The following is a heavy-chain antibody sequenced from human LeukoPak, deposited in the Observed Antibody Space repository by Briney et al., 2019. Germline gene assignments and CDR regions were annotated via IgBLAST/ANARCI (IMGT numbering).Heavy chain of an antibody. Sequence: SETLSLTCTVSGGSISSSSYYWGWIRQPPGKGLEWIGSIYYSGSTYYNPSLKSRVTISVDTSKNHFSLKLSSVTAADTAVYYCARHSSGWYYFDYWGQGTLVTVSS. CDR3: ARHSSGWYYFDY. CDR1: GGSISSSSYY. V-gene: IGHV4-39*01. CDR2: IYYSGST. D-gene: IGHD6-19*01. J-gene: IGHJ4*02.